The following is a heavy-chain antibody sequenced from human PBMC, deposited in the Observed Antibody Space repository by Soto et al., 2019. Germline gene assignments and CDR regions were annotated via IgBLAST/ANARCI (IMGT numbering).Heavy chain of an antibody. Sequence: QVQLVQSGAEVKKPGSSVKVSCKASGGTFSSYTISWVRQAPGQGLEWMGRIIPILGIANYAQKFQGRVTITADKSTSTAYMELSSLRSEDTAVYYCAPAYCDGDCYTSWGQGTLVTVSS. V-gene: IGHV1-69*02. CDR2: IIPILGIA. CDR1: GGTFSSYT. D-gene: IGHD2-21*02. CDR3: APAYCDGDCYTS. J-gene: IGHJ4*02.